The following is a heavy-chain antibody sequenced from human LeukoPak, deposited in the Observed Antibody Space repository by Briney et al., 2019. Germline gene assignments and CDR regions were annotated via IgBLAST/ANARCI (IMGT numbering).Heavy chain of an antibody. CDR1: GGSINSYY. J-gene: IGHJ5*02. Sequence: SETLSPTCTVSGGSINSYYWSWIRQPPGKGLEWIGYIYYSGSTNYSPSLKSRITISVDTSKNQFSLRLSSVTAADTAVYYCARELDGDNWFDPWGQGTLVTVSS. D-gene: IGHD1-1*01. CDR2: IYYSGST. CDR3: ARELDGDNWFDP. V-gene: IGHV4-59*01.